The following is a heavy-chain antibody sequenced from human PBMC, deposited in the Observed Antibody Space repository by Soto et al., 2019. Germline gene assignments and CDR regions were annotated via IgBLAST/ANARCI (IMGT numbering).Heavy chain of an antibody. CDR3: ARSQGSSTSLEIYYYYYYGMDV. J-gene: IGHJ6*02. Sequence: GGSLRLSCAASGVTFSSYAMIWVRQAPGKGLDWVSGISGSGGSTYYADSVKGRFTISRDNSKNALYLQMNSLRAEDTAVYYCARSQGSSTSLEIYYYYYYGMDVWGQGTTVTVSS. D-gene: IGHD2-2*01. CDR1: GVTFSSYA. V-gene: IGHV3-23*01. CDR2: ISGSGGST.